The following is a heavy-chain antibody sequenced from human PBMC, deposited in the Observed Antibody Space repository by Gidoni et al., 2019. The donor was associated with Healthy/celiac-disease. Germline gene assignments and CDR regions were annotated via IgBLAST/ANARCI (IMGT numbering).Heavy chain of an antibody. Sequence: QVQLVESGGGVVQPGRSLRLSCAASGFTFSSYAMHWVRQAPGKGLEWVAVISYDGSNKYYADSVKGRFTISRDNSKNTLYLQMNSLRAEDTAVYYCARPDYGGNGGAFDIWGQGTMVTVSS. V-gene: IGHV3-30-3*01. CDR3: ARPDYGGNGGAFDI. J-gene: IGHJ3*02. CDR2: ISYDGSNK. CDR1: GFTFSSYA. D-gene: IGHD4-17*01.